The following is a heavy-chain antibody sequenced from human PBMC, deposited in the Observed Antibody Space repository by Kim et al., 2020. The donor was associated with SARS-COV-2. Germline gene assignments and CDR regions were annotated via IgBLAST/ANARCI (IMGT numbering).Heavy chain of an antibody. J-gene: IGHJ6*02. Sequence: SVKVSCKASGGTFSSYAISWVRQAPGQGLEWMGGIIPIFGTANYAQKFQGRVTITADESTSTAYMELSSLRSEDTAVNYCARDGRNQNSNYYYYGMDVWGQGTTVTVSS. CDR1: GGTFSSYA. V-gene: IGHV1-69*13. CDR3: ARDGRNQNSNYYYYGMDV. D-gene: IGHD4-4*01. CDR2: IIPIFGTA.